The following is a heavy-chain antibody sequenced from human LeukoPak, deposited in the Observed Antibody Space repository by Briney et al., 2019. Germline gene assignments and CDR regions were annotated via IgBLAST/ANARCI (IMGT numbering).Heavy chain of an antibody. CDR3: ARESRITMVRGVRVLDY. CDR1: GGSISSGNY. V-gene: IGHV4-38-2*02. Sequence: SETLSLTCTVSGGSISSGNYWGWIRQPPGKGLEWIGSIFHTGSTYFNLSLKSRVTISVDTSKNQFSLRLSSVTAADTAVYYCARESRITMVRGVRVLDYWGQGTLVTVSS. D-gene: IGHD3-10*01. J-gene: IGHJ4*02. CDR2: IFHTGST.